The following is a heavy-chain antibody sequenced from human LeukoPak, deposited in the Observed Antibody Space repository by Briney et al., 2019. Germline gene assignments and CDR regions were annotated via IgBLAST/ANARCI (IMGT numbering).Heavy chain of an antibody. CDR1: GGSINSHSYH. V-gene: IGHV4-39*01. Sequence: PSETLSLTCSVSGGSINSHSYHWGWVRQPPGKGLEWIGNIYYSGSTHYNPSLKSRVTISIDTSKNQFSLKVSSVTATDTAVYYCARRTVGTSLRDLWGRGTLVTVSS. D-gene: IGHD4-23*01. J-gene: IGHJ5*02. CDR3: ARRTVGTSLRDL. CDR2: IYYSGST.